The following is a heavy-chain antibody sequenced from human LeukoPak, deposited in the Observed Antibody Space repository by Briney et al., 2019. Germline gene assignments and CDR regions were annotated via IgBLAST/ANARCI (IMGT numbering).Heavy chain of an antibody. Sequence: SETLSLTCAVYGGSFSGYYWSLIRQPPRKGLEWIGEINHSGSTNYNPSLKSRVTISVDTSKNQFSLKLSSVTAADTAVYYCARVVRRWYYFDYWGQGTLVTVSS. CDR3: ARVVRRWYYFDY. D-gene: IGHD4-23*01. CDR2: INHSGST. CDR1: GGSFSGYY. J-gene: IGHJ4*02. V-gene: IGHV4-34*01.